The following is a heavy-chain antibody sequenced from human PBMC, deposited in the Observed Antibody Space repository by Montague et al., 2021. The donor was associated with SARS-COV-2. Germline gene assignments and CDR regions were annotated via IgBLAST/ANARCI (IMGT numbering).Heavy chain of an antibody. D-gene: IGHD3-10*01. J-gene: IGHJ6*02. CDR1: GGPISSSNYY. Sequence: SETLSLTCTVSGGPISSSNYYWGWIRQPPGKGLEWIGNMYYSGSTYYNPSLKSRVTISIDTSKNQFSLKLSSVTAADTAVYYCARDDIVLQGVTKGMDVWGQGTTVTASS. CDR2: MYYSGST. V-gene: IGHV4-39*07. CDR3: ARDDIVLQGVTKGMDV.